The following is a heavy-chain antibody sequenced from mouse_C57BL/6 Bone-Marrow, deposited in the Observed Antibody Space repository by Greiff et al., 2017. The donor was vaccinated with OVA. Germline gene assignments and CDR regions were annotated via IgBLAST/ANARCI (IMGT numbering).Heavy chain of an antibody. J-gene: IGHJ4*01. CDR1: GYTFTDYN. CDR3: ARECQGAMDY. CDR2: INPNNGGT. V-gene: IGHV1-18*01. Sequence: EVKLMESGPELVKPGASVKIPCKASGYTFTDYNMDWVKQSHGKSLEWIGDINPNNGGTIYNQKFKGKATLTVDKSSSTAYMELRSLTSEDTAVYYCARECQGAMDYWGQGTSVTVSS. D-gene: IGHD3-2*02.